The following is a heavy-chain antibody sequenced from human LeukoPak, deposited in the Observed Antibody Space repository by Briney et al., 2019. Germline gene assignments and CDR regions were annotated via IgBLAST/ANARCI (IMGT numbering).Heavy chain of an antibody. Sequence: PSETLSLTCAVSGGSISGSNWWSWVRQPPGKGLEWIGEIFHSGSTNYNPSLKSRVTISVDTSKNQFSLKLSSVTAADTAVYYCARGNPAFDYWGQGTLVTVSS. J-gene: IGHJ4*02. D-gene: IGHD1-14*01. V-gene: IGHV4-4*02. CDR3: ARGNPAFDY. CDR1: GGSISGSNW. CDR2: IFHSGST.